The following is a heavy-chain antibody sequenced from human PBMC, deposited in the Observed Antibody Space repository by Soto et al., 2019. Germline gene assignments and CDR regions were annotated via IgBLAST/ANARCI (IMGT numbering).Heavy chain of an antibody. CDR3: ARDRNDYYGMDV. J-gene: IGHJ6*02. V-gene: IGHV1-18*01. CDR2: ISAYNGNT. CDR1: GYTFTSYG. Sequence: ASVKVSCKASGYTFTSYGISWVRQAPGQGLEWMGWISAYNGNTNYAQKLQGRVTMTRDTSTSTVYMELSSLRSEDTAVYYCARDRNDYYGMDVWGQGTTVTVSS.